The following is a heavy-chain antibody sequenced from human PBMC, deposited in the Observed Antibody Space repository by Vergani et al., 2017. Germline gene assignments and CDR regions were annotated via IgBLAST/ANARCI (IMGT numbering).Heavy chain of an antibody. Sequence: EVRLLESGGGLVQPGGPLRLSCAASGSTFNIYATSWVRQAPGKGLEWVSTITYNGGRTYYADSVTGRFTISRDNSKNTLFLQLKTLRAEDTGVYYCAKDYNIMGALHYWGQGTLVAVSS. CDR2: ITYNGGRT. CDR3: AKDYNIMGALHY. V-gene: IGHV3-23*01. D-gene: IGHD5-12*01. CDR1: GSTFNIYA. J-gene: IGHJ4*02.